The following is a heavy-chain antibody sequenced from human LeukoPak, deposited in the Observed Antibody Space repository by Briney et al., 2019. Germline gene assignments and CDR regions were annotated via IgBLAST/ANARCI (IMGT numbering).Heavy chain of an antibody. CDR1: GFTFSDYY. D-gene: IGHD3-22*01. V-gene: IGHV3-11*04. J-gene: IGHJ3*02. CDR2: ISSSGSTI. Sequence: GGSLRLSCAASGFTFSDYYMSWIRQAPGKGLEWVSYISSSGSTIYYADSVKGRFTISRDNAKNSLYLQMNSLRAEDTAVYYCARDYDSSILGAFDIWGQGTMVTVSS. CDR3: ARDYDSSILGAFDI.